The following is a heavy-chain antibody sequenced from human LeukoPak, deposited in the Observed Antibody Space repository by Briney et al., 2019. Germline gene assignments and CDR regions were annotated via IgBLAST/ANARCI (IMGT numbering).Heavy chain of an antibody. D-gene: IGHD6-13*01. CDR2: IYYTGST. Sequence: SETLSLTCTVSGGSISSYYWSWIRQPPGKGLEWIGYIYYTGSTNYNPSLKSRVTISVDTSKNQFSLKLSSVTAADTAVYYCARSGSWYAWFDPWGQGALVTVSS. J-gene: IGHJ5*02. CDR3: ARSGSWYAWFDP. CDR1: GGSISSYY. V-gene: IGHV4-59*01.